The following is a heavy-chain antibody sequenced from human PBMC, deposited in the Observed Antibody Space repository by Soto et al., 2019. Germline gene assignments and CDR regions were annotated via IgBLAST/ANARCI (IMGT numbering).Heavy chain of an antibody. J-gene: IGHJ4*02. CDR1: GGTFSSYA. D-gene: IGHD2-21*02. CDR3: AVAYCGGDCYGAPFDY. V-gene: IGHV1-69*13. Sequence: ASVKVSCKASGGTFSSYAISWVRQAPGQGLEWMGGIIPIFGTANYAQKFQGRVTITADESTSTAYMELSSLRSEDTAVYYCAVAYCGGDCYGAPFDYWGQGTLVTVSS. CDR2: IIPIFGTA.